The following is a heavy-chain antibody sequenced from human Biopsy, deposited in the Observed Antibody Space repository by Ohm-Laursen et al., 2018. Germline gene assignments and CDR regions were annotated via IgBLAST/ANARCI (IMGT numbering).Heavy chain of an antibody. V-gene: IGHV4-59*01. CDR2: IHHAQSA. CDR3: ARGMRTTGWPYFDY. CDR1: GGSISSYY. Sequence: GTLSLTCSVSGGSISSYYWMWIRQPPGKGLEWIGYIHHAQSATYNPSLRSRVTMSVDTSKNQFSLRLNSVTAADTAVYYCARGMRTTGWPYFDYWDQGILVTVSS. J-gene: IGHJ4*02. D-gene: IGHD2/OR15-2a*01.